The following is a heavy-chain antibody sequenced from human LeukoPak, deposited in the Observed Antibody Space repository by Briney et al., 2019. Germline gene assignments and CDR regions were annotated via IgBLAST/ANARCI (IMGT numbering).Heavy chain of an antibody. V-gene: IGHV4-34*01. J-gene: IGHJ4*02. Sequence: TPSEPLSLTCAVYGGSFSGYYWSWIRQPPGKGLEWIGEINHSGSTNYNPSLKSRVTISVDTSKNQFSLKLSSVTAADTAVYYCARVLMGPHPGFDYWGQGTLVTVSS. D-gene: IGHD5-24*01. CDR1: GGSFSGYY. CDR3: ARVLMGPHPGFDY. CDR2: INHSGST.